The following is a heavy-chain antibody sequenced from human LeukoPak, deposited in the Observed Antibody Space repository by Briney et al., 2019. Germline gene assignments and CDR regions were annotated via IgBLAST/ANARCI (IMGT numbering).Heavy chain of an antibody. CDR3: ARESSDTAAIRASSYYYYMDV. Sequence: ASVKVSCKASGYTFTGYYMHWVRQAPGQGLEWMGWINPNSGGTNYAQKFQGRVTMTRDTSISTAYMELSSLRSEDTAVYYCARESSDTAAIRASSYYYYMDVWGKGTTVTVSS. CDR2: INPNSGGT. J-gene: IGHJ6*03. D-gene: IGHD2-2*01. CDR1: GYTFTGYY. V-gene: IGHV1-2*02.